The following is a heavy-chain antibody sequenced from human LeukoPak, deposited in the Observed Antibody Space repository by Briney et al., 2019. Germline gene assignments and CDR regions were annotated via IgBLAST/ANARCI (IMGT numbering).Heavy chain of an antibody. V-gene: IGHV4-39*01. CDR3: ARHAIFYGSGSSTPLDY. J-gene: IGHJ4*02. D-gene: IGHD3-10*01. Sequence: PSETLSLTCTVSGGSISSSSYYWGWIRQPPGKGLEWIGSICYSGSTYYNPSLKSRVTISVDTSKNQFSLKLSSVTAADTAVYYCARHAIFYGSGSSTPLDYWGQGTLVTVSS. CDR2: ICYSGST. CDR1: GGSISSSSYY.